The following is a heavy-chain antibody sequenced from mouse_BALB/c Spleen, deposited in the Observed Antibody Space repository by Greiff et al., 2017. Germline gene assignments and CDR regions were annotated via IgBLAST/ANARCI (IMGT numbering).Heavy chain of an antibody. Sequence: DVKLVESGGGLVKPGGSLKLSCAASGFTFSSYAMSWVRQTPEKRLEWVASISSGGSTYYPDSVKGRFTISRDNARNILYLQMSSLRSEDTAMYYCANYYGSRSWFAYWGQGTLVTVSA. D-gene: IGHD1-1*01. CDR3: ANYYGSRSWFAY. J-gene: IGHJ3*01. V-gene: IGHV5-6-5*01. CDR2: ISSGGST. CDR1: GFTFSSYA.